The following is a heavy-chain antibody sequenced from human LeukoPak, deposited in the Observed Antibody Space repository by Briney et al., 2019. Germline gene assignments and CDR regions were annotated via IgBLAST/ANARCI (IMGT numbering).Heavy chain of an antibody. CDR2: IYHSGST. V-gene: IGHV4-38-2*02. J-gene: IGHJ4*02. Sequence: SETLSLTCTVSGYSISSGYYWGWIRQPPGRGLEWIGSIYHSGSTYYNPSLKSRVTISVDTSKNQFSLKLSSVTAADTAVYYCARAYDSSGYYYGYWGQGTLVTVSS. CDR1: GYSISSGYY. CDR3: ARAYDSSGYYYGY. D-gene: IGHD3-22*01.